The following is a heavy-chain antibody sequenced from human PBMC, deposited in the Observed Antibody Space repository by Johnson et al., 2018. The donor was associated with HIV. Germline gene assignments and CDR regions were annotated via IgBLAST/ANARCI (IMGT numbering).Heavy chain of an antibody. CDR1: GFTFSNYP. CDR3: ARAEGLTGRNAFDI. J-gene: IGHJ3*02. Sequence: QVQLVESGGGVVQPRRSLRLSCAASGFTFSNYPMHWVRQAPGKGLEWVAVISYDGSNKYYADSVKGRFTISRDNSKNTLYLQMNSLRAEDTAVYYCARAEGLTGRNAFDIWGQGTMVTVSS. CDR2: ISYDGSNK. D-gene: IGHD1-20*01. V-gene: IGHV3-30*04.